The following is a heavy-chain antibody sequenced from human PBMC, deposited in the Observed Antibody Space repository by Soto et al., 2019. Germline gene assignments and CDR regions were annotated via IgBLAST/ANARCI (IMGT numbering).Heavy chain of an antibody. CDR2: IIPTFGTA. J-gene: IGHJ4*02. V-gene: IGHV1-69*06. D-gene: IGHD3-22*01. CDR1: GGTFSSYA. Sequence: ASVKVSCKASGGTFSSYAISWVRQAPGQGLEWMGGIIPTFGTANYAQKFQGRFTITADKSTRPSYMELSSLRSEDTAVYYCARGLNTYDYDSSGYYTLEYWGQGTLVTVSS. CDR3: ARGLNTYDYDSSGYYTLEY.